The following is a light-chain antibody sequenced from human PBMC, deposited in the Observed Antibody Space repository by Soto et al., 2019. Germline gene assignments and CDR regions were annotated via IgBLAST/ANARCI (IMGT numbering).Light chain of an antibody. J-gene: IGKJ3*01. CDR3: QQYDGAPRT. V-gene: IGKV3-20*01. CDR2: AAS. CDR1: QTLSINS. Sequence: EIVLTQSPDTLSLSPGERATLFCRASQTLSINSLAWYQQKPGQAPRLLIYAASTRHTGIPDRFNGSGSGTDFALTINRLEPEDFAVYFCQQYDGAPRTVGPGTKVDVK.